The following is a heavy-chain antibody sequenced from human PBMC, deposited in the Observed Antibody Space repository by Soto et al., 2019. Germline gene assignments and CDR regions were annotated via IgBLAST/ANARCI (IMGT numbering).Heavy chain of an antibody. CDR2: INAGNGNT. J-gene: IGHJ3*02. CDR3: ARAADCIWCGELLNGFGAFGI. Sequence: QVQLVQSGAEVKKPGASVKVSCKASGYTFTSYAMHWVRQAPGQRLEWMGWINAGNGNTKYSQKFQGRVTITRDTSASTAEMELSSLSSEDTSVYYWARAADCIWCGELLNGFGAFGIWGQGTLVTFSS. D-gene: IGHD3-10*01. V-gene: IGHV1-3*01. CDR1: GYTFTSYA.